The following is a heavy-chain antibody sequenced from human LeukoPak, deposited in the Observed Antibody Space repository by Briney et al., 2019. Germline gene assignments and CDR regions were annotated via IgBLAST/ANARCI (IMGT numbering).Heavy chain of an antibody. Sequence: PGGSLRLSCAASGSTFSSYEMNWVRQAPGKGLEWVSYISSSGSTIYYADSVKGRFTISRDNAKNSLYLQMNSLRAEDTAVYYCARGSRYRSGGSCRLEPFDYWGQGTLVTVSS. CDR1: GSTFSSYE. J-gene: IGHJ4*02. CDR3: ARGSRYRSGGSCRLEPFDY. CDR2: ISSSGSTI. D-gene: IGHD2-15*01. V-gene: IGHV3-48*03.